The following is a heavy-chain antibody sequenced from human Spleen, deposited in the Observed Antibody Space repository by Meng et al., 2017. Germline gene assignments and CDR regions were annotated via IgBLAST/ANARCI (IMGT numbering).Heavy chain of an antibody. J-gene: IGHJ5*02. D-gene: IGHD3-10*01. CDR3: AGGGNWFDP. Sequence: VQLVESGGGLVKPGGSLRLSCATSGFTFTDYAMHWVRQAPGKGPQWVAIVSHDGNSGCYADSVKGRFTISRDNTKNTVYLQMNSLRVDDTAVYYCAGGGNWFDPWGLGTLVTVSS. CDR2: VSHDGNSG. CDR1: GFTFTDYA. V-gene: IGHV3-30-3*01.